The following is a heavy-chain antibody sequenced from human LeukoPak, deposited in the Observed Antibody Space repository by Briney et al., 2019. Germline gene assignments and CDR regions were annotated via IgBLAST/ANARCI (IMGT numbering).Heavy chain of an antibody. D-gene: IGHD3-3*01. J-gene: IGHJ4*02. V-gene: IGHV4-34*01. Sequence: PSETLSLTCAVYGGSFSGYYWSWIRQPPGKGLEWIGEINHSGSTNYNPSLKSRVTISVDTSKNQFSLKLSSVTAADTAVYYCARGVRFLTSNYFDYWGQGTLVTVSS. CDR2: INHSGST. CDR3: ARGVRFLTSNYFDY. CDR1: GGSFSGYY.